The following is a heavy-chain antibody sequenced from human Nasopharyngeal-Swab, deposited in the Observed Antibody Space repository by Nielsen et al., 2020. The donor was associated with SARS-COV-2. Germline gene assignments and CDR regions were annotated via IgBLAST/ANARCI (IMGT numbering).Heavy chain of an antibody. D-gene: IGHD1-1*01. Sequence: GESLKISCAASGYTFSSYWMHWVRHAPGKGLEWVPRIDNYGSITDYADSLKGRFTISRDNAKNTLYLQMNSLTAEDTAIYYCARGSNDWNGIDYWGPGILVTVSS. J-gene: IGHJ4*02. V-gene: IGHV3-74*01. CDR2: IDNYGSIT. CDR3: ARGSNDWNGIDY. CDR1: GYTFSSYW.